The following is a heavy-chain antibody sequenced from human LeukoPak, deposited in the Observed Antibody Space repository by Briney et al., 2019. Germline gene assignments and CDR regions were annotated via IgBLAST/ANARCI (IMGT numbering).Heavy chain of an antibody. Sequence: NPGGSLRLSCSASGFTFTNAWMSWVRQAPGKGLEWVGRMKSKTDGGTTDYAAPVKGRFSISRDDSKNTLYLQMNSLKSEDTAVYYCQGGRFWGQGTLVTVSS. V-gene: IGHV3-15*01. D-gene: IGHD1-26*01. CDR2: MKSKTDGGTT. J-gene: IGHJ4*02. CDR1: GFTFTNAW. CDR3: QGGRF.